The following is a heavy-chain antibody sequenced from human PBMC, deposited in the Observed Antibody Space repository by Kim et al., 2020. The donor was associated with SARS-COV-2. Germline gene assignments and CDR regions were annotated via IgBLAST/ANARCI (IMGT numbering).Heavy chain of an antibody. J-gene: IGHJ4*02. Sequence: ETLSLTCTVSGGSISSSSYYWGWIRQPPGKGLEWIGSIYYSGSTYYNPSLKSRVTISVDTSKNQFSLKLSSVTAADTAVYYCARDRRWITMVRGASGYFDYWGQGTLVTVSS. CDR2: IYYSGST. CDR1: GGSISSSSYY. V-gene: IGHV4-39*07. D-gene: IGHD3-10*01. CDR3: ARDRRWITMVRGASGYFDY.